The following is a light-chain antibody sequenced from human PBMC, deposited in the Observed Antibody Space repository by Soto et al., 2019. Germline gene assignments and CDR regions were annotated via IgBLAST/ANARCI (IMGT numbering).Light chain of an antibody. CDR2: DVS. Sequence: QSALTQPASVSGSPGQSITISCTGTSSDVGGYNYVSWYQQHPGKAPKLMIYDVSNRPSGVSNRFSGSKSGNTASLTISGLQAEDEAVYYCSSYTSSGTVALFGGGTQLTVL. V-gene: IGLV2-14*01. CDR3: SSYTSSGTVAL. CDR1: SSDVGGYNY. J-gene: IGLJ7*01.